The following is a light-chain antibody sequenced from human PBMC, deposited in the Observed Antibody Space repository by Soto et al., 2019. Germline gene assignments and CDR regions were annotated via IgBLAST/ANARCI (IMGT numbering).Light chain of an antibody. CDR3: QQYGSSRIT. CDR2: DAS. J-gene: IGKJ5*01. Sequence: ESVLTQSPATLSLSPGERATLSCRASPSVSNSLAWYQHKPGQAPRLLIYDASNRATGVPTWFSGSGSGTDFTLTISSLEPEDFAVYYCQQYGSSRITFGQGTRLEIK. V-gene: IGKV3-11*01. CDR1: PSVSNS.